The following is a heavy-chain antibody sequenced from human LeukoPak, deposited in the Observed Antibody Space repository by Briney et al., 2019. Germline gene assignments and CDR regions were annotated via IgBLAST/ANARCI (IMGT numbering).Heavy chain of an antibody. CDR3: AGGRYDYVWGSYRFDY. D-gene: IGHD3-16*02. Sequence: SETLSLTCAVYGGSFSGYYWSWIRQPAGKGLEWIGRIYTSGSTNYNPSLKSRVTISVDTSKNQFSLKLSSVTAADTAVYYCAGGRYDYVWGSYRFDYWGQGTLVTVSS. CDR2: IYTSGST. CDR1: GGSFSGYY. J-gene: IGHJ4*02. V-gene: IGHV4-59*10.